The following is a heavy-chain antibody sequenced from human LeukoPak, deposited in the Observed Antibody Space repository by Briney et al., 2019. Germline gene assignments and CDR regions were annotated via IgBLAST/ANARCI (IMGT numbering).Heavy chain of an antibody. Sequence: SQTLSLTCAISGDSVSSNSAAWNWIRQSPSRGPEWLGRTYYRSKWYNDYAVSVKSRITINPDTSRNQFSLQLNSVTPEDTAVYYCARDIVVVPAAHDYYYYYGMDVWGKGTTVTVSS. V-gene: IGHV6-1*01. CDR3: ARDIVVVPAAHDYYYYYGMDV. J-gene: IGHJ6*04. D-gene: IGHD2-2*01. CDR1: GDSVSSNSAA. CDR2: TYYRSKWYN.